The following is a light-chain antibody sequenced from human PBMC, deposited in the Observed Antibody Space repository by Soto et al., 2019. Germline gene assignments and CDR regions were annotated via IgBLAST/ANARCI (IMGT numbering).Light chain of an antibody. CDR1: QSISFN. CDR3: QQYNNCPSWT. J-gene: IGKJ1*01. V-gene: IGKV3-15*01. CDR2: IAA. Sequence: DIGMTQSPAALSVSPGERVTLSCRASQSISFNLAWYQQKPGQAPRLLIYIAATRAAGIPARFSGSGSGTEFTLTISSLQSEDSAIYYCQQYNNCPSWTFGQGTKVDIK.